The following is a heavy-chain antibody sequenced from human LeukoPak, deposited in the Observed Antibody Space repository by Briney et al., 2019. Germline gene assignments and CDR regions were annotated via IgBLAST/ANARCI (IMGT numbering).Heavy chain of an antibody. CDR1: GFTFSSYA. Sequence: PGGSLRLSCAASGFTFSSYAMSWVRQAPGKGLEWVSAISGSGGSTYYADSVKGRFTISRDNSKNTLYLQMNSLRAEDTAVYYCAKAVGYDFWSGYYFDYWGQGTLVTVSS. CDR3: AKAVGYDFWSGYYFDY. J-gene: IGHJ4*02. V-gene: IGHV3-23*01. D-gene: IGHD3-3*01. CDR2: ISGSGGST.